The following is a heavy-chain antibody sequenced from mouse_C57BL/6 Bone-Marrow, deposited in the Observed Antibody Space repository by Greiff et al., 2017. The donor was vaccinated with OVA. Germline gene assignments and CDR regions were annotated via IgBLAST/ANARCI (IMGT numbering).Heavy chain of an antibody. V-gene: IGHV1-55*01. CDR2: IYPGSGRT. CDR3: ARSGITTVEGDFAMDY. CDR1: GYTFTSYW. D-gene: IGHD1-1*01. J-gene: IGHJ4*01. Sequence: QVQLQQPGAELVKPGASVKMSCKASGYTFTSYWITWVKQRPGQGLAWIGDIYPGSGRTNYNEKFKSKATLTVDTSSSTAYMQRSSLTSEDSAVYYWARSGITTVEGDFAMDYWGQGTSVTVSS.